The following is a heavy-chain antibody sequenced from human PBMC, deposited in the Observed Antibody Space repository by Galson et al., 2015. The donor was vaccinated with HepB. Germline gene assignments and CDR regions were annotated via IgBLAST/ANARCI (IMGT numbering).Heavy chain of an antibody. CDR2: INPDSGGP. D-gene: IGHD3-16*01. CDR1: GYTFTAYY. J-gene: IGHJ3*02. CDR3: ATLRGNDAFDI. Sequence: SVKVSCKASGYTFTAYYMHWVRQAPGQGLEWMGRINPDSGGPNYAQKFQGRVTMTRDTSISTAYMELSRLRFDDTAMYYCATLRGNDAFDIWGQGTMVTVSS. V-gene: IGHV1-2*06.